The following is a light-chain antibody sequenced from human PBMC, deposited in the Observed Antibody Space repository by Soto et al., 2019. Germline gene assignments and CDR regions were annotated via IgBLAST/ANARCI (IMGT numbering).Light chain of an antibody. CDR1: SSDVGNYKY. Sequence: SALTQPASVSGSPGQSITISCTGTSSDVGNYKYVSWYQQHPGKAPKLMIYEVSNRPSGVSYRFSGSKSGNTASLTISGLQAEDEADYYCTSYTITSPYVFGTGTKVTVL. CDR2: EVS. V-gene: IGLV2-14*01. J-gene: IGLJ1*01. CDR3: TSYTITSPYV.